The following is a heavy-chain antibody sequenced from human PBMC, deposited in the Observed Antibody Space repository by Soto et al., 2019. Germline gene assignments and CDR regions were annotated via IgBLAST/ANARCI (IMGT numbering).Heavy chain of an antibody. D-gene: IGHD1-1*01. CDR2: IYYSGST. Sequence: PSETLSLTCTVSGVSVSTNTQYWGWIRQSPGKGLEWIGSIYYSGSTNYNPSLKSRVTISVDTSKNQFSLKLSSVTAADTAVYYCARVRRTQTPKQRPGKNYYYYGMDVWGQGTTVTVSS. CDR1: GVSVSTNTQY. V-gene: IGHV4-39*07. J-gene: IGHJ6*02. CDR3: ARVRRTQTPKQRPGKNYYYYGMDV.